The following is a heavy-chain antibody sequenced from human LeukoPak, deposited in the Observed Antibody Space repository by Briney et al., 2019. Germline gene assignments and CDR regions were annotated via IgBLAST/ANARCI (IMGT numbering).Heavy chain of an antibody. CDR3: ARQMRSPLGYSYYYMDV. D-gene: IGHD3-10*01. CDR2: LYYSGNT. J-gene: IGHJ6*03. Sequence: TSETLSLTCSVSGGSLSSRYYYWVWIRQPPGKGLEWIGSLYYSGNTYYNPSLGSRGSISVDTSTNQFSLTLTSVTAADTALYFCARQMRSPLGYSYYYMDVWGKGTTVTVSS. CDR1: GGSLSSRYYY. V-gene: IGHV4-39*01.